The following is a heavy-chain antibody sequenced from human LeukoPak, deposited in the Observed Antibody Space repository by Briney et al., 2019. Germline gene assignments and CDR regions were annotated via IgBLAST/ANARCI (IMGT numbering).Heavy chain of an antibody. Sequence: SSETLPLTCTVSGGSISSYYWSWIRQPAGKGLEWIGRIYTSGSTNYNPSLKSRVTMSVDTSKNQFSLKLSSVTAADTAVYYCARGEHWNYYDRPYNWFDPWGQGTLVTVSS. D-gene: IGHD3-22*01. V-gene: IGHV4-4*07. CDR3: ARGEHWNYYDRPYNWFDP. CDR2: IYTSGST. J-gene: IGHJ5*02. CDR1: GGSISSYY.